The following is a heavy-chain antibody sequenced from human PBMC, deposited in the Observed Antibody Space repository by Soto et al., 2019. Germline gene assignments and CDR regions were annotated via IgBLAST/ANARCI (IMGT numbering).Heavy chain of an antibody. CDR3: ARALDMVRGVINVDY. Sequence: SETLSLTCTVSGGSISSGDYYWSWIRQPPGKGLEWIGYIYYSGSTYYNPSLKSRVTISVDTSKNQFSLKLSSVTAADTAVYYCARALDMVRGVINVDYWGQGTLVTVSS. D-gene: IGHD3-10*01. J-gene: IGHJ4*02. V-gene: IGHV4-30-4*01. CDR2: IYYSGST. CDR1: GGSISSGDYY.